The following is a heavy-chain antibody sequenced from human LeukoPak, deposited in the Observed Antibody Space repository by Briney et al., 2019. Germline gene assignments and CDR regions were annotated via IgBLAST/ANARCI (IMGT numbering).Heavy chain of an antibody. J-gene: IGHJ4*02. Sequence: PGGSLRLSCAASGFTFSSYAMHWVRQAPGKGLEWVAIISYDGSNKYYADSVKGRFTISRDNSKNTLYLQMNSLRAEDTAVYYCARASGYYYCDYWGQGTLVTVSS. V-gene: IGHV3-30-3*01. CDR3: ARASGYYYCDY. CDR1: GFTFSSYA. D-gene: IGHD3-22*01. CDR2: ISYDGSNK.